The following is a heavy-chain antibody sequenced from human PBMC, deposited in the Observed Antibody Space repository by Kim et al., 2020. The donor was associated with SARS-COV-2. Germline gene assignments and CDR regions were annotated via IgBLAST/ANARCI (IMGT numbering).Heavy chain of an antibody. V-gene: IGHV3-30*04. CDR3: AREGSGWYLVYYYYGMDV. J-gene: IGHJ6*02. Sequence: GGSLRLSCAASGFTFSSYAMHWVRQAPGKGLEWVAVISYDGSNKYYADSVKGQFTISRDNSKNTLYLQMNSLRAEDTAVYYCAREGSGWYLVYYYYGMDVWGQGTTVTVSS. CDR1: GFTFSSYA. D-gene: IGHD6-19*01. CDR2: ISYDGSNK.